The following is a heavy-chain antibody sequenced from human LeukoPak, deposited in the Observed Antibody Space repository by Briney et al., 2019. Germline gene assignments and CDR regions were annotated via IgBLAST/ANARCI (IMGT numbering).Heavy chain of an antibody. J-gene: IGHJ4*02. Sequence: GGSLRLSCAASGFTFSSYWMHWVRQAPGKGLVCVSRINSDGSTTYYAASVKGRFTISRENAKNTLYLHMNSVRAGDTAVYYCGRDGDIAAVDYWGQGTLVTVSS. CDR3: GRDGDIAAVDY. D-gene: IGHD6-13*01. CDR1: GFTFSSYW. CDR2: INSDGSTT. V-gene: IGHV3-74*01.